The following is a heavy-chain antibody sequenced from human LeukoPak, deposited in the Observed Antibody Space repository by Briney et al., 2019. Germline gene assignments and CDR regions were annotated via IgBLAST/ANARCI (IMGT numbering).Heavy chain of an antibody. D-gene: IGHD6-13*01. CDR1: GFTVSSNY. V-gene: IGHV3-66*01. CDR3: ARAGPSSSWHQFDY. J-gene: IGHJ4*02. CDR2: IYSGGST. Sequence: GGSLRLSCAASGFTVSSNYMSWVRQAPGKGLEWVSVIYSGGSTYYADSVKGRFTISRDNSKSTLYLQMNSLRAEDTAVYYCARAGPSSSWHQFDYWGQGTLVTVSS.